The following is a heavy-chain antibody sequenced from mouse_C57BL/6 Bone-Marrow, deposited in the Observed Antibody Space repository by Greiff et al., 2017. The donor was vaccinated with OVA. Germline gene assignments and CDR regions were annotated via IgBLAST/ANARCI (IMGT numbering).Heavy chain of an antibody. CDR3: ARHVLYYFFDY. J-gene: IGHJ2*01. CDR1: GFTFSSYG. Sequence: EVKLVESGGDLVKPGGSLKLSCAASGFTFSSYGMSWVRQTPDKRLEWVATISSGGSYTYYPDSVKGRFTISRDNAKNTLYMQMSSLQSEDTAMYNCARHVLYYFFDYWGQGTTLTVSS. D-gene: IGHD2-1*01. CDR2: ISSGGSYT. V-gene: IGHV5-6*01.